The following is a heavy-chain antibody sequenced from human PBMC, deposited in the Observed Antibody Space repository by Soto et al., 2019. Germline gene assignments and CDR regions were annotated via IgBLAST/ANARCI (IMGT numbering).Heavy chain of an antibody. CDR1: GGTFSNYA. D-gene: IGHD2-2*02. Sequence: VQLVQSGAAVKKPGSSVRVSCKASGGTFSNYAISWVRQAPGQGLEWMGAIIPLTDTINYAQRFQGRVTITADKSTTTDFMEVSSLRAEDTAVYYCARDYCSDNSCYKRGMGVWGQGTTVIVSS. J-gene: IGHJ6*02. CDR2: IIPLTDTI. CDR3: ARDYCSDNSCYKRGMGV. V-gene: IGHV1-69*06.